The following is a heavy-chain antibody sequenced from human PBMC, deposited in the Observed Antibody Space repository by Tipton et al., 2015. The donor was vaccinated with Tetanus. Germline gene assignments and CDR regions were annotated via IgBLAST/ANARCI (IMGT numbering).Heavy chain of an antibody. CDR1: GFTFRSYW. D-gene: IGHD1-1*01. V-gene: IGHV3-74*01. J-gene: IGHJ6*02. CDR2: INPDGRRT. Sequence: SLRLSCAASGFTFRSYWMHWVRQVPGKGLVWISRINPDGRRTNYADSVKGRFTISRDHAKNTVYLQMNSLRAEDTAVYFCARRSLTNYGLDVWGQGTPVTVSS. CDR3: ARRSLTNYGLDV.